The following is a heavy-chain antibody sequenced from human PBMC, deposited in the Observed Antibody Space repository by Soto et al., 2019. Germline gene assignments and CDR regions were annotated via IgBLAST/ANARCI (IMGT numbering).Heavy chain of an antibody. Sequence: QLQLQESGPGLVKPSETLSLTCTVSGGSISSSSYYWGWIRQPPGKGLEWIGSIYYSGSTYYNPSLKSRVTISVDTSKNQFSLKLSSVTAADTAVYYCARHSFVVRGVMGWFDPWGQGTLVTVSS. V-gene: IGHV4-39*01. CDR1: GGSISSSSYY. CDR3: ARHSFVVRGVMGWFDP. CDR2: IYYSGST. D-gene: IGHD3-10*01. J-gene: IGHJ5*02.